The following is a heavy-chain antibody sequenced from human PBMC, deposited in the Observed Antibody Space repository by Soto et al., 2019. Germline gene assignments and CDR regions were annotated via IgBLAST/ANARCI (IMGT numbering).Heavy chain of an antibody. CDR3: ARECVAPYYSSGMDV. Sequence: ASVKVSCKASGCTFTRSGISCVRQALGQGLEWMGWISTYNGDTNYAQTFQGRVTMTTDTSTSTVYMELRSLRSDDTAVYYFARECVAPYYSSGMDVWGQGTPVTVSS. V-gene: IGHV1-18*01. CDR1: GCTFTRSG. CDR2: ISTYNGDT. J-gene: IGHJ6*02. D-gene: IGHD5-12*01.